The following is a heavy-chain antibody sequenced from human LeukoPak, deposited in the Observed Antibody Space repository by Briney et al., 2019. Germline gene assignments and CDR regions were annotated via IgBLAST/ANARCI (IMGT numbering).Heavy chain of an antibody. CDR1: GFTFSSYG. Sequence: GRSLRLSCAASGFTFSSYGMHWVRQAPGKGLEWVAVISYDGSNKYYADSVKGRFTISRDNSKNTLYLQMNSLRAEDTAVYYCAKVPRYSYGSYYYYYGMDVWGQGTTVTVSS. V-gene: IGHV3-30*18. CDR3: AKVPRYSYGSYYYYYGMDV. CDR2: ISYDGSNK. J-gene: IGHJ6*02. D-gene: IGHD5-18*01.